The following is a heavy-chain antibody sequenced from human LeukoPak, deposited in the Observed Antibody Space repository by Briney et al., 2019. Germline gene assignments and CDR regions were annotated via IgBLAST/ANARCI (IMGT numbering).Heavy chain of an antibody. CDR1: GGSFSGYY. Sequence: SETLSLTCAVYGGSFSGYYWSWIRQPPGKGLEWIGEINHSGSTNYNPSLKSRVTISVDTSKNQFSLKLSSVTAADTAVYYCARVVIFGVVRDAFDIWGQGTMDTVSS. D-gene: IGHD3-3*01. J-gene: IGHJ3*02. CDR3: ARVVIFGVVRDAFDI. CDR2: INHSGST. V-gene: IGHV4-34*01.